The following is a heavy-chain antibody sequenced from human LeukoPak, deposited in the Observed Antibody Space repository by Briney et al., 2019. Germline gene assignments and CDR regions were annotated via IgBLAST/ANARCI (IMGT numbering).Heavy chain of an antibody. CDR3: AKDKGYGQQLPHGPFDY. CDR1: GFTFSSYT. J-gene: IGHJ4*02. V-gene: IGHV3-30*18. Sequence: GGSLRLSCAASGFTFSSYTMNWVRQAPGKGLEWVAVISYDGSNKYYADSVKGRFTISRDNSKNTLYLQMNSLRAEDTAVYYCAKDKGYGQQLPHGPFDYWGQGTLVTVSS. CDR2: ISYDGSNK. D-gene: IGHD6-13*01.